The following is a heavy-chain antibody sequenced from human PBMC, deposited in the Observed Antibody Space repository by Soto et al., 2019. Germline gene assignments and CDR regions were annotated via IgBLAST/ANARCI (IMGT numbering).Heavy chain of an antibody. Sequence: TLSLTCAVYGVSFSGYYWSWIRQPPGKGLEWIGEINHSGSTNYNPSLKSRVTISVDTSKNQFSLKLSSVTAADTAVYYCARGRRFDYWGQGTLVTVSS. CDR2: INHSGST. CDR1: GVSFSGYY. V-gene: IGHV4-34*01. J-gene: IGHJ4*02. CDR3: ARGRRFDY.